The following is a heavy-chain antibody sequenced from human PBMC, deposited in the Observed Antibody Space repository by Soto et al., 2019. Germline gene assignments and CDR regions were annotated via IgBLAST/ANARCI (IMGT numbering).Heavy chain of an antibody. CDR1: GGSVSSGDYY. CDR3: AIRSRDSHFFDY. D-gene: IGHD1-26*01. CDR2: IYYSGTA. V-gene: IGHV4-31*03. Sequence: QVQLQESCPGLVKPSQTLSLTCTVSGGSVSSGDYYWGWIRQHPGKGLDWIGYIYYSGTAYYNASLKSRATMSVDTSKNQFSLKLSSVTAAASAVYYCAIRSRDSHFFDYWGQGTLVTVSS. J-gene: IGHJ4*02.